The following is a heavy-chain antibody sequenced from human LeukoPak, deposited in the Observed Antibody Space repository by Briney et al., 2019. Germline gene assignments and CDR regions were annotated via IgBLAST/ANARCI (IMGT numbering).Heavy chain of an antibody. Sequence: GRSLRLSCAASGFTFSSYSMNWVRQAPGKGLEWVSSISSSSSYIYYADSVKGRFTISRDNAKNSLYLQMNSLRAEDTAVYYCARDDSSGYEYFQHWGQGTLVTVSS. J-gene: IGHJ1*01. V-gene: IGHV3-21*01. CDR1: GFTFSSYS. D-gene: IGHD3-22*01. CDR2: ISSSSSYI. CDR3: ARDDSSGYEYFQH.